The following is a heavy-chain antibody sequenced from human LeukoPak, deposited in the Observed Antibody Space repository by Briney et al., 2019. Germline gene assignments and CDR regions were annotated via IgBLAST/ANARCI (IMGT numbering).Heavy chain of an antibody. V-gene: IGHV3-9*03. Sequence: GGSLRLSCAASGFTFDDYGMHWVRQAPGKGLEWVSGISWNSGSVGYADSVKGRFTISRDNAKSTLYLQMNSLRADDMALYYCTKASGYSSGAVDYWGQGTLVTVSS. CDR2: ISWNSGSV. D-gene: IGHD5-18*01. CDR1: GFTFDDYG. J-gene: IGHJ4*02. CDR3: TKASGYSSGAVDY.